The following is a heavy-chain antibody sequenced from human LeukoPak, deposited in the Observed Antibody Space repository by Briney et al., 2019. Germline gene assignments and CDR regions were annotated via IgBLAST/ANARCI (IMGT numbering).Heavy chain of an antibody. D-gene: IGHD6-13*01. J-gene: IGHJ3*02. V-gene: IGHV4-39*01. CDR3: ARGGRRWSSSSRAFDI. CDR1: GGSISSSYYY. Sequence: SSETLSLTCTVSGGSISSSYYYWGWIRQPPGKGLEWIGSIYYSGSTYYNPSLKSRVTISVDTSKNQFSLKLSSVTAADTAVYYCARGGRRWSSSSRAFDIWGQGTMVTVSS. CDR2: IYYSGST.